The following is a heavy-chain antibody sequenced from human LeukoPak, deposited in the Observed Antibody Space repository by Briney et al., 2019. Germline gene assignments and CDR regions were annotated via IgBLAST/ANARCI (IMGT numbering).Heavy chain of an antibody. Sequence: RASVKVSCKASGYTFTSYAMHWVRQAPGQRLEWMGWINAGNGNTKYSQKFQGRVTITRDTSASTAYMELSSLRSEDTAVYYCARDPIGSSWPYYFAYWGQGTLVTVSS. CDR3: ARDPIGSSWPYYFAY. CDR2: INAGNGNT. CDR1: GYTFTSYA. D-gene: IGHD6-13*01. J-gene: IGHJ4*02. V-gene: IGHV1-3*01.